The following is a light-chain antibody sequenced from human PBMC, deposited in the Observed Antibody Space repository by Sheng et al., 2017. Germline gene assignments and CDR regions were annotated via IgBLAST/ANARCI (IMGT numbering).Light chain of an antibody. CDR2: KDS. J-gene: IGLJ3*02. Sequence: SYELTQPPSVSVSAGQTARITCSGDALSKQYAYWYQQKPGQAPLLVIYKDSERPSGIPARFSGSSSGTTVTLTISGVQAEDEADYYCQAADSRNTYEVFGGGTKLT. CDR1: ALSKQY. V-gene: IGLV3-25*03. CDR3: QAADSRNTYEV.